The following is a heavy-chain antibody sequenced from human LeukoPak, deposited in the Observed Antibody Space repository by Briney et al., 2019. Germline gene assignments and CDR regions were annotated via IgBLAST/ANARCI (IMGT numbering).Heavy chain of an antibody. CDR3: ARGKYCIGGNRYANWFDP. CDR1: GGSISSGTYY. CDR2: IYYSGST. J-gene: IGHJ5*02. Sequence: SETLSLTCSVSGGSISSGTYYWSWIRQPPGKGLEWIGYIYYSGSTYYNPSLKTRVTISVDTSKNQFSLKLSSVTAADTAVYYSARGKYCIGGNRYANWFDPWGQGTLVTVSS. V-gene: IGHV4-31*03. D-gene: IGHD2-15*01.